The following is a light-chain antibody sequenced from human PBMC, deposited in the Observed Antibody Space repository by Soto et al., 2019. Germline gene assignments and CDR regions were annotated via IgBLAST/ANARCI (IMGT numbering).Light chain of an antibody. V-gene: IGLV2-8*01. J-gene: IGLJ1*01. Sequence: QSALTQPPSASGSPGQSVAISCTGTSSDVGAYNYVSWYQQPPGRAPKLMIYDVTKRSSGVPDRFSGSKSGNTASLTVSGLQAEDEADYFCSSYAGTHVVFGTGTKVTVL. CDR1: SSDVGAYNY. CDR2: DVT. CDR3: SSYAGTHVV.